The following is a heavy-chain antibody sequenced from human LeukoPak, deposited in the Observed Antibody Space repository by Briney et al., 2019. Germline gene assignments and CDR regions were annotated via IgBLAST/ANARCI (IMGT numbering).Heavy chain of an antibody. CDR3: ASGVRGVIVGARIDY. D-gene: IGHD3-10*01. CDR2: ISYDGSNK. V-gene: IGHV3-30*04. CDR1: GFTFSSYA. Sequence: GGSLRLSCAASGFTFSSYAMHWVRQAPGKGLEWVAVISYDGSNKYYADSVKGRFTISRDNSKNTPYLQMNSLRAEDTAVYYCASGVRGVIVGARIDYWGQGTLVTVSS. J-gene: IGHJ4*02.